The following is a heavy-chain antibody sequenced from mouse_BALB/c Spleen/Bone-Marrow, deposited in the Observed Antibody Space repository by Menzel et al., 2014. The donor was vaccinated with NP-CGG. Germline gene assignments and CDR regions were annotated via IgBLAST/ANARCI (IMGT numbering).Heavy chain of an antibody. CDR2: IFPGSDNT. CDR1: GYSFTSYY. CDR3: ARDWDEYYFDY. Sequence: QVQLQQSGPELVKPGASVKMSCKASGYSFTSYYIHWVKQRPGQGLEWIGWIFPGSDNTKYNEKLKGKATLTADTSSSTAYMHLSSLTSEDSAVYFCARDWDEYYFDYWGQGTTLTVSS. D-gene: IGHD4-1*01. J-gene: IGHJ2*01. V-gene: IGHV1-66*01.